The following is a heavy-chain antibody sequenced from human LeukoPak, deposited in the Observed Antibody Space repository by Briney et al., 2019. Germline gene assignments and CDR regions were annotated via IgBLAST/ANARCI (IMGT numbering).Heavy chain of an antibody. Sequence: GGSLRLSCAASGFTFSDYYMSWIRQAPGKGLEWVSYISSSGSTIYYADSVKGRFTISRDNAKNSLYLQMNSLRAEDTAVYYCARDRMVRGVIMNWFDPWGQGTLVTVSS. V-gene: IGHV3-11*04. CDR3: ARDRMVRGVIMNWFDP. D-gene: IGHD3-10*01. J-gene: IGHJ5*02. CDR1: GFTFSDYY. CDR2: ISSSGSTI.